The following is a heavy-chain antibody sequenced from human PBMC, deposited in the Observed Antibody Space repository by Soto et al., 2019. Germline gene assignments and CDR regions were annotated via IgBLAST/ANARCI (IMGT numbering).Heavy chain of an antibody. CDR1: GFTFDDYA. CDR3: VKEYSGYDFGARSVLGD. V-gene: IGHV3-9*01. CDR2: ISWNTGSI. J-gene: IGHJ4*02. Sequence: EVQLVESGGGLVQPGRSLRLSCAGSGFTFDDYAMHWVRQAPGKGLEWVSGISWNTGSIGYADSVKGRFTISRDNVKNSLYLQMNSLTAEDTALYYCVKEYSGYDFGARSVLGDGGQGTLVTV. D-gene: IGHD5-12*01.